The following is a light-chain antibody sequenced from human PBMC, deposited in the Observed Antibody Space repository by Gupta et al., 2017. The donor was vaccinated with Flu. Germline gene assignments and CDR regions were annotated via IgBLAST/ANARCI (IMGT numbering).Light chain of an antibody. CDR1: SSDVGGYNY. CDR2: EVS. V-gene: IGLV2-14*01. CDR3: SSYTSSSTLEV. J-gene: IGLJ1*01. Sequence: QPALTQPASVYGSPGQSITISCTGTSSDVGGYNYVSWYQQHPGKAPKLMIYEVSNRPSGVSNRFSGSKSGNTASLTISGLQAEDEADYYCSSYTSSSTLEVFGTGTKVTVL.